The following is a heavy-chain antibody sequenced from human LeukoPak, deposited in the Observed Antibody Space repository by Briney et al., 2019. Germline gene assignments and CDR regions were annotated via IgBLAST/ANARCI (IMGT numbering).Heavy chain of an antibody. J-gene: IGHJ6*03. CDR1: GGTNSSDY. Sequence: PSETLSLTCTVSGGTNSSDYWSWLRQPAGKGLDWIGRINSRGSTKYNPSLKSRGTLSVDTSKNQFSLRLTSVTAADTAVYYCARDSEGWASAHYYYYMDVWGNGATVTVSS. V-gene: IGHV4-4*07. D-gene: IGHD3-16*01. CDR3: ARDSEGWASAHYYYYMDV. CDR2: INSRGST.